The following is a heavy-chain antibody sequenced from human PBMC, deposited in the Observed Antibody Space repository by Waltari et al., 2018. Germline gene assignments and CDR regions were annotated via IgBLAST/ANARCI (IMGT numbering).Heavy chain of an antibody. Sequence: QVQLVESGGGVVQPGRSLRLSCAASGFTFSSYGMHWVRQAPGKGLEWVAVIWYDGSNKYYADAVKGRFTISRDNSKNTLYLQMISLRAEDTAVYYCAKDQPAYCSSTSCYAGLGIDYWGQGTLVTVSS. J-gene: IGHJ4*02. CDR1: GFTFSSYG. CDR2: IWYDGSNK. D-gene: IGHD2-2*01. CDR3: AKDQPAYCSSTSCYAGLGIDY. V-gene: IGHV3-33*06.